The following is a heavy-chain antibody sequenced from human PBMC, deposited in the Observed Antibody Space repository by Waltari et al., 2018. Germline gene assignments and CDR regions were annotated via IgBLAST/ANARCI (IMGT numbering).Heavy chain of an antibody. CDR2: INPNSGGT. Sequence: VQLVQSGAEVKKPWESLKISCKGSGYSFTSYWIGWVRQMPGKGLEWMGRINPNSGGTNYAQKFQGRVTMTRDTSISTAYMELSRLRSDDTAVYYCARGYSSSSLRMEYWGQGTLVTVSS. CDR3: ARGYSSSSLRMEY. D-gene: IGHD6-6*01. CDR1: GYSFTSYW. J-gene: IGHJ4*02. V-gene: IGHV1-2*06.